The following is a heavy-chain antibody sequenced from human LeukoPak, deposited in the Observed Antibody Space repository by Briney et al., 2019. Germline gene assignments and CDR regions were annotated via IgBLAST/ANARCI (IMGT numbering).Heavy chain of an antibody. CDR2: ISSSSSYI. CDR1: GFTFSSYS. D-gene: IGHD5-24*01. J-gene: IGHJ4*02. Sequence: GGSLRLSCAASGFTFSSYSMNWVRQAPGKGLEWVSSISSSSSYIYYADSVKGRFTISRDNAKNSLYLQMNSLRAEDTAVYYCARVRDGYNSGFDYWGQGTLVTVSS. CDR3: ARVRDGYNSGFDY. V-gene: IGHV3-21*01.